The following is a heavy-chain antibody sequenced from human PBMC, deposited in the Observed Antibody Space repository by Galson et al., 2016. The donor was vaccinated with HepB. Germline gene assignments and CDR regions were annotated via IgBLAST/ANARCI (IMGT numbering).Heavy chain of an antibody. CDR1: GGSISSSSYY. J-gene: IGHJ4*02. CDR2: TDQSGTT. V-gene: IGHV4-39*07. CDR3: AREGWSETSGYDH. D-gene: IGHD3-22*01. Sequence: SETLSLTCTVSGGSISSSSYYWGWIRQPPGKGLEWIGGTDQSGTTNYNPSLKSRVTISVDKSKNQFSLTMTSVTAADTAVYYCAREGWSETSGYDHWGRGTLVTVSS.